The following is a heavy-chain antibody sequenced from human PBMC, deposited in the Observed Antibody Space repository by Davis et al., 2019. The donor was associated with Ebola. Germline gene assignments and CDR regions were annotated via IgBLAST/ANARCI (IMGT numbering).Heavy chain of an antibody. D-gene: IGHD5-18*01. J-gene: IGHJ5*02. CDR3: AAGYSYGQGWFDP. V-gene: IGHV4-59*01. CDR1: GGSISSYY. CDR2: IYYSGST. Sequence: PSETLSLTCTVSGGSISSYYWSWIRQPPGKGLEWIGYIYYSGSTNYNPSLKSRVTISVDTSKNQFSLKLSSVTAADTAVYYCAAGYSYGQGWFDPWGQGTLVTVSS.